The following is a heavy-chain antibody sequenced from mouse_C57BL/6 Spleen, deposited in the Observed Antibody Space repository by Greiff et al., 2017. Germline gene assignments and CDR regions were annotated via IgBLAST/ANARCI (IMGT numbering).Heavy chain of an antibody. D-gene: IGHD1-1*01. CDR3: ARTLLYAMDY. Sequence: DVQLVESGGGLVKPGGSLKLSCAASGFTFSDYGMHWVRQAPEQGLEWVAYISSGSSTIYYADTVKGRFTISRDNAKNTLFLQMTSLRSEDTAMYYCARTLLYAMDYWGQGTSVTVSS. CDR1: GFTFSDYG. V-gene: IGHV5-17*01. J-gene: IGHJ4*01. CDR2: ISSGSSTI.